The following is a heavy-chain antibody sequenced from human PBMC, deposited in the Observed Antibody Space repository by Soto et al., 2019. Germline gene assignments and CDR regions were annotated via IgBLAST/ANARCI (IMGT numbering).Heavy chain of an antibody. CDR2: IIPIFGTA. CDR3: ARDVVVVPAATPNWFDP. Sequence: SVKVSCKASGGTFSIYAISCVLQAPLQWLEWMGGIIPIFGTANYAQKFQGRVTITADESTSTAYMELSSLRSEDTAVYYCARDVVVVPAATPNWFDPWGQGTLVTVSS. V-gene: IGHV1-69*13. CDR1: GGTFSIYA. J-gene: IGHJ5*02. D-gene: IGHD2-2*01.